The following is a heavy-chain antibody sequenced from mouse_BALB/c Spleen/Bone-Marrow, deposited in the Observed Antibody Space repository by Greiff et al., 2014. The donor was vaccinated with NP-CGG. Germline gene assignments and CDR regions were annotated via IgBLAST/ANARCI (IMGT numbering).Heavy chain of an antibody. CDR2: ISDGGSYT. CDR1: GFTFSDYY. D-gene: IGHD1-1*01. J-gene: IGHJ1*01. V-gene: IGHV5-4*02. CDR3: AREYGTSYDYYFDV. Sequence: DVQLVESGGGLVKSGGSLKLSCAASGFTFSDYYMYWVRQTPEKRLEWVATISDGGSYTYYPDSVKGRFTVSRDNAKNNLYLQMSSLKSEDTAMYYCAREYGTSYDYYFDVWGAGTTVTVSS.